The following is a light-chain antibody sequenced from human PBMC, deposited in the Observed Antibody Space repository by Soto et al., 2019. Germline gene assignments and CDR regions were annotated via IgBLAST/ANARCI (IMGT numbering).Light chain of an antibody. V-gene: IGLV1-44*01. J-gene: IGLJ7*01. CDR3: ASWDDVLHGPL. Sequence: QSVLTQPPSASGTPGQKVTISCSGTTSNFGTKTVSWYQQLPGAASKLLIYRTDQLSSGVADRFSGSKSGTSASLAISGLRSEDEAYYFCASWDDVLHGPLFGGGTQLTVL. CDR1: TSNFGTKT. CDR2: RTD.